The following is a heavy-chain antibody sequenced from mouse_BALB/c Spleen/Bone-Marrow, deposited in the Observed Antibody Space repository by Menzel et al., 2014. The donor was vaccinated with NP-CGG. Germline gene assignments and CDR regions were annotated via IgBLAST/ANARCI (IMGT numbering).Heavy chain of an antibody. D-gene: IGHD1-1*01. Sequence: EVQGVESGGGLVQPGGSLKLSCAASGFDFSRYWMSWVRQAPGKGLEWIGEINPDSSTINYTPSLKDRFIISRDNAKNTLYLQMSKVRSEDTALYYCARLIYYGNLFVWGAGTTVTVSS. CDR2: INPDSSTI. CDR3: ARLIYYGNLFV. CDR1: GFDFSRYW. V-gene: IGHV4-1*02. J-gene: IGHJ1*01.